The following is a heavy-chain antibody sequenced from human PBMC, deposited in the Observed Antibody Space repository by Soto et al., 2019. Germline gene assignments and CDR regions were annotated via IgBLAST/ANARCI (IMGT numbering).Heavy chain of an antibody. CDR1: GGSISSGGYY. CDR2: IYYSGST. J-gene: IGHJ5*02. Sequence: SETLSLTCTVSGGSISSGGYYWSWIRQHPGKGLEWIGYIYYSGSTYYNPSLKSRVTISVDTSKNQFSLKLSSVTAADTAVYYCARAERNYYGSGSHLNWFDPWGQGTLVTVSS. V-gene: IGHV4-31*03. CDR3: ARAERNYYGSGSHLNWFDP. D-gene: IGHD3-10*01.